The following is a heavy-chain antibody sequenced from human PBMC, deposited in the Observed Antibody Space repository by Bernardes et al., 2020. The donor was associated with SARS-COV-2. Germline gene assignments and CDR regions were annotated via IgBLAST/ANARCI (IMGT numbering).Heavy chain of an antibody. J-gene: IGHJ6*02. CDR2: ISSSGSTI. CDR1: GFTFSSYE. V-gene: IGHV3-48*03. Sequence: GGSLRLSCAASGFTFSSYEMNWVRQAPGKGPEWVSYISSSGSTIYYADSVKGRFTISRDNAKNSLYLQMNSLRAEDTAVYYCARGYSYYYGMDVWGQGTTVTVSS. CDR3: ARGYSYYYGMDV. D-gene: IGHD5-12*01.